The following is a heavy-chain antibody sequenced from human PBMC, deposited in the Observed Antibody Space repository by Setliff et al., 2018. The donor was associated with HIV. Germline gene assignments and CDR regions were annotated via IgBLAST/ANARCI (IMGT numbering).Heavy chain of an antibody. Sequence: ASVKVSCKASGYTFTGYYMHWVRQAPGQGLEWMGWINPNSGGTTYAQKFQGRVTMTRDTSISTAYMEVSRLRSDDTAVYYCARVATMIVLDVFDIWGQGTMVTVS. D-gene: IGHD3-22*01. CDR2: INPNSGGT. CDR3: ARVATMIVLDVFDI. V-gene: IGHV1-2*02. CDR1: GYTFTGYY. J-gene: IGHJ3*02.